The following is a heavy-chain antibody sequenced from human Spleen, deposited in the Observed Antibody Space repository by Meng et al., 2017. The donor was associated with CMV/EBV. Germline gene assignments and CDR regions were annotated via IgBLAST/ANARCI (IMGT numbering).Heavy chain of an antibody. CDR2: IRFDGSNQ. CDR1: GFTFSIYG. V-gene: IGHV3-30*02. CDR3: ANEQDYGARDY. Sequence: GESLKISCAASGFTFSIYGMHWVRQAPGMGLEWVAFIRFDGSNQYYADSVKGRFTISRDNSKNTLYLQMNSLRAEDTAVYYCANEQDYGARDYWGQGTLVTVSS. D-gene: IGHD4-17*01. J-gene: IGHJ4*02.